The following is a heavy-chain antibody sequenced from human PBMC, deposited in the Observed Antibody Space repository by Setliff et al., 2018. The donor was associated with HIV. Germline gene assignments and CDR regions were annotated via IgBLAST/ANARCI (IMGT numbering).Heavy chain of an antibody. D-gene: IGHD6-6*01. J-gene: IGHJ4*02. CDR3: ARREYSSSSPPFDY. CDR2: IYYSGST. Sequence: SETLSLTCTVSGSSISSSSYYWGWIRQPPGKGLEWIGSIYYSGSTYYNPSLKSRVTMSVDTSKNQFSLKLISVTAADTAVYYCARREYSSSSPPFDYWGQGTLVTVSS. CDR1: GSSISSSSYY. V-gene: IGHV4-39*01.